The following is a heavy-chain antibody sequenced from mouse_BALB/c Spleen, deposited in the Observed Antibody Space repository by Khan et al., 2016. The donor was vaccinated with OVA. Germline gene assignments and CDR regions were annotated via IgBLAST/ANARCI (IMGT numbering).Heavy chain of an antibody. Sequence: VQLKESGPGLVKPSQSLSLTCTVTGYSITSDYAWNWIRQFPGNKLEWMGYISYSGSTSYNPSLKSRISITRDTSKNQFFLQFNSVTTEDTATXYCARAIMANWGQGTTLTVSS. J-gene: IGHJ2*01. V-gene: IGHV3-2*02. CDR1: GYSITSDYA. CDR2: ISYSGST. CDR3: ARAIMAN.